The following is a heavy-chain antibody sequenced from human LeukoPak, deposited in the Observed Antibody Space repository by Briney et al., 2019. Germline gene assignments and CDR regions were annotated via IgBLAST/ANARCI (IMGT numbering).Heavy chain of an antibody. CDR1: GGSISSSSYY. D-gene: IGHD2-2*01. Sequence: PSETLSLTCTVSGGSISSSSYYWGWIRQPPGKGLEWIGSIYYSGSTYYNPSLKSRVTISVDTSKNQFSLKLSSVTAAGTAVYYCARQTYQLLPPSYYFDYWGQGTLVTVSS. V-gene: IGHV4-39*01. J-gene: IGHJ4*02. CDR3: ARQTYQLLPPSYYFDY. CDR2: IYYSGST.